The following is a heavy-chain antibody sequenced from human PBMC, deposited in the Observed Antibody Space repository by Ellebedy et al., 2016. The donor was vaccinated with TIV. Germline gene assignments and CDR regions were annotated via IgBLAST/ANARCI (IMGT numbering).Heavy chain of an antibody. CDR2: IYYSGST. D-gene: IGHD1-14*01. J-gene: IGHJ6*02. CDR1: GGSISSSSYY. V-gene: IGHV4-39*07. CDR3: ARRNQYSYYYYGMDV. Sequence: SETLSLTXTVSGGSISSSSYYWGWIRQPPGKGLEWIGSIYYSGSTYYNPSLKSRVTISVDTSKNQFSLKLSSVTAADTAVYYCARRNQYSYYYYGMDVWGQGTTVTVSS.